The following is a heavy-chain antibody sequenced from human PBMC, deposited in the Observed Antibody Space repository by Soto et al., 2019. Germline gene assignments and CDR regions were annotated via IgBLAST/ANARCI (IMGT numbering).Heavy chain of an antibody. D-gene: IGHD6-6*01. CDR3: ARGAYGSSRPPGYYYYYYGMDV. CDR1: GFTFSSYA. J-gene: IGHJ6*02. V-gene: IGHV3-30-3*01. Sequence: QPGGSLRLSCAASGFTFSSYAMHWVRQAPGKGLEWVAVISYDGSNKYYADSVKGRFTISRDNSKNTLYLQMNSLRAEDTAVYYCARGAYGSSRPPGYYYYYYGMDVWGQGTTVTVSS. CDR2: ISYDGSNK.